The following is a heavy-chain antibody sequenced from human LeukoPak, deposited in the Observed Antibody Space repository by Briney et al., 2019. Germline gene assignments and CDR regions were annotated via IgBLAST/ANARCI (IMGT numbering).Heavy chain of an antibody. CDR3: AKGDDFGDYHDTFDV. J-gene: IGHJ3*01. CDR1: GFTYTNHA. V-gene: IGHV3-23*01. D-gene: IGHD4-17*01. CDR2: IGRSGITT. Sequence: RGSLRLAWAASGFTYTNHALSWVRRAPGKGLEWVAGIGRSGITTYYAESVRGSFTISRDNSKSTMFLQMDRVRGDDSGVYYCAKGDDFGDYHDTFDVWGQGTMVTVSS.